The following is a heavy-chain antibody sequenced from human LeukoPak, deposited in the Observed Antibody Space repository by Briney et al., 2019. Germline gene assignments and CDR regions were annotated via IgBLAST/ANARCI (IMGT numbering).Heavy chain of an antibody. V-gene: IGHV3-30*01. CDR2: ISYDGRNK. D-gene: IGHD3-9*01. J-gene: IGHJ4*02. Sequence: GGSLRLSCAASGFTFSSYALHWFRQAPGKGPEWVAVISYDGRNKYYGESMKGRFTISRDNSKNTLSLQMVSLRGEDTAVYYCVREGATYYDILTGYYHLDYWGQGTLVTVSS. CDR1: GFTFSSYA. CDR3: VREGATYYDILTGYYHLDY.